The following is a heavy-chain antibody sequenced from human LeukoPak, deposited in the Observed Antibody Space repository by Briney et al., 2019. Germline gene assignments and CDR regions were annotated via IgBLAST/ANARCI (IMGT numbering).Heavy chain of an antibody. J-gene: IGHJ4*02. V-gene: IGHV1-3*01. CDR1: GYTFTNYG. Sequence: ASVKVSCKTSGYTFTNYGVHWVRQAPGQRLEWMGWINAGNGNTKYSQNSQGRVTITRDTSASTVYMELRSLRSEDTALYYRARGWDGDYEVYWGQGTLVTVSS. CDR2: INAGNGNT. CDR3: ARGWDGDYEVY. D-gene: IGHD4-17*01.